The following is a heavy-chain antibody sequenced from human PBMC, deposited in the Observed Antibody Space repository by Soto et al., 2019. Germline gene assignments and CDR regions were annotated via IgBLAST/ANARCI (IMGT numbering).Heavy chain of an antibody. V-gene: IGHV3-30*18. CDR2: ISYDGSNK. J-gene: IGHJ3*02. D-gene: IGHD4-17*01. Sequence: GGSLRLSCAASGFTFSSYGMHWVRQAPGKGLEWVAVISYDGSNKYYADSVKGRFTISRDNSKNTLYLQMNSLRAEDTAVYYCAKWGGDYGDYSGAFDIWGQGTMVTVSS. CDR3: AKWGGDYGDYSGAFDI. CDR1: GFTFSSYG.